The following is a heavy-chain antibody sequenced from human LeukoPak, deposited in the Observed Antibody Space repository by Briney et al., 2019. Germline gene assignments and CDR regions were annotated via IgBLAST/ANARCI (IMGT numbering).Heavy chain of an antibody. CDR3: ARHLMFRDSTYGPHLDY. Sequence: SETLSLTCTVSGGSISSSSYYWGWHGRCPGTGREWVGSIYYSGSTYNNPSLRSRITISVDTSKTPFSLKLTSVTAADTAVYYCARHLMFRDSTYGPHLDYWGQGTLVTVSS. V-gene: IGHV4-39*01. CDR1: GGSISSSSYY. CDR2: IYYSGST. J-gene: IGHJ4*02. D-gene: IGHD3-10*01.